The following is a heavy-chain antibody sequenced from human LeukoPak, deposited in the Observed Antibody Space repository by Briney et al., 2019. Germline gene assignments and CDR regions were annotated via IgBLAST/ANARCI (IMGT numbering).Heavy chain of an antibody. CDR2: VYHSGST. Sequence: PSETLSLTCVVNNGSFTEYFWSWIRQPPGKGLEWIGEVYHSGSTNYNPSLKSRLSISADMSKKQFSLKLNSVTAADAAVYYCAREKFLGRLTRVLDTWGQGTLVTVSS. CDR1: NGSFTEYF. CDR3: AREKFLGRLTRVLDT. D-gene: IGHD3-3*01. J-gene: IGHJ5*02. V-gene: IGHV4-34*01.